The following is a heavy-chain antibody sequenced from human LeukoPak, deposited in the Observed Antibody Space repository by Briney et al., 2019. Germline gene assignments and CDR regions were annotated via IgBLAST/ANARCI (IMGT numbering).Heavy chain of an antibody. Sequence: AGGSLRLSCVASGFTFSSYAMNWVRQAPGKGLEWVSYISSSGSTIYYADSVKGRFAISRDNAKNSLYAQMNSLRAEDTAFYYCARVIGYCGGGSCYGTGYFDYWGQGTLVTVSS. CDR1: GFTFSSYA. CDR3: ARVIGYCGGGSCYGTGYFDY. D-gene: IGHD2-15*01. V-gene: IGHV3-48*04. CDR2: ISSSGSTI. J-gene: IGHJ4*02.